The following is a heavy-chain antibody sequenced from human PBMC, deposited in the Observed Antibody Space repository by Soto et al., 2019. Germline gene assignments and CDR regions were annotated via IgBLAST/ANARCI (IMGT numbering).Heavy chain of an antibody. J-gene: IGHJ6*02. CDR3: ARGGTLYESSQKYYQYGLDV. CDR1: EGTFNSHV. V-gene: IGHV1-69*01. CDR2: ILPLFGTT. Sequence: QVQLVQSRSEVKKPGSSVRVSCRASEGTFNSHVVSWVRQAPGQGLQWMGGILPLFGTTNYAHQLEGRVTITADSSTATSFLELSGLTPGDTAVYYCARGGTLYESSQKYYQYGLDVCGQGTTVIVSS. D-gene: IGHD2-15*01.